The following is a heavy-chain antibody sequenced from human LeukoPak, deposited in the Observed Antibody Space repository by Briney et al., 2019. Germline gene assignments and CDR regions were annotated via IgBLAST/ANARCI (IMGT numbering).Heavy chain of an antibody. J-gene: IGHJ4*02. CDR3: ARRRGYTSSWYDY. Sequence: GESLKISCKGSGYTFTNYWIGWVRQMPGKGLEWMGIIYPGDSDTRYSPSFQGQVTISADKSIRTAYLQWSSLKASDTAIYYCARRRGYTSSWYDYWGQGTLVTVSS. D-gene: IGHD6-13*01. CDR1: GYTFTNYW. V-gene: IGHV5-51*01. CDR2: IYPGDSDT.